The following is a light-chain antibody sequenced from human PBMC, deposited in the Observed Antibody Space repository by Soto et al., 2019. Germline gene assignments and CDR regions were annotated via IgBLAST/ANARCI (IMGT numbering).Light chain of an antibody. CDR3: QQYGSSPKIT. CDR1: QSISSSY. J-gene: IGKJ5*01. CDR2: AAS. V-gene: IGKV3-20*01. Sequence: EIVLTQSPGTLSLSPGERATLSCRASQSISSSYLAWYQQKPGRAPRLLIYAASSRATGIPDRFSGSGSGTDFTLTISRLEPEDFAVYYCQQYGSSPKITFGQGTRLEIK.